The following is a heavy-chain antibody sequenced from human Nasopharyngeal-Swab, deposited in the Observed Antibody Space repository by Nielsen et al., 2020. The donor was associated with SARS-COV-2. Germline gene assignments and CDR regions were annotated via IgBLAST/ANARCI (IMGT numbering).Heavy chain of an antibody. CDR3: ARDRSETAMAIFDY. CDR1: GYSFTDYH. J-gene: IGHJ4*02. V-gene: IGHV1-2*02. CDR2: IYPKDGGT. Sequence: ASVKVSCKASGYSFTDYHVHWVRQAPGKGLEWMGWIYPKDGGTVFAQKFQGRVTMTRDTSISTAYMELSRLRSDDTAVYYCARDRSETAMAIFDYWGQGTLVTVSS. D-gene: IGHD5-18*01.